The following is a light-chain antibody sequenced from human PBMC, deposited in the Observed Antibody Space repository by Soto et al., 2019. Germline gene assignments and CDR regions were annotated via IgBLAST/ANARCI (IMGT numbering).Light chain of an antibody. J-gene: IGKJ4*01. CDR1: QSVSTW. CDR2: DAS. V-gene: IGKV1-5*01. Sequence: DIPMTQSPSTLSASVGDTVTITCRASQSVSTWLAWYQQKPGRAPQLLIYDASRLTTGVPSRFSGSGSGTECTLTITLLQPDDFATYHCQQYNTLSLTFGGGTKVEIK. CDR3: QQYNTLSLT.